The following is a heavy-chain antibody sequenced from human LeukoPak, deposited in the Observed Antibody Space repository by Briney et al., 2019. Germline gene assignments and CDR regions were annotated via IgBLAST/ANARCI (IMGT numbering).Heavy chain of an antibody. Sequence: SETLSLTCTVSGGSISSYYWSWIRQPAGKGLEWIGRIYSSGSTDYNPSLKSRVTMSVDTSKNHFSLKMSSVTAADTAVYYCARRLVGATWGDFDYWGQGTLVTVSS. CDR1: GGSISSYY. CDR3: ARRLVGATWGDFDY. J-gene: IGHJ4*02. CDR2: IYSSGST. V-gene: IGHV4-4*07. D-gene: IGHD1-26*01.